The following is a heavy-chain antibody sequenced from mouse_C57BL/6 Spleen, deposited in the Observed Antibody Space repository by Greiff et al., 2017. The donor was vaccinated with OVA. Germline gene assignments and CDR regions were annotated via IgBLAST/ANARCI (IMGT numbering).Heavy chain of an antibody. CDR2: IDPSDSYT. Sequence: QVQLQQPGAELVMPGASVKLSCKASGYTFTSYWMHWVKQRPGQGLEWIGEIDPSDSYTNYNQKFKGKSTLTVDKSSSTAYMQLSGLASEDSAVYYCASHDGYCRFAYWGQGTLVTVSA. D-gene: IGHD2-3*01. V-gene: IGHV1-69*01. J-gene: IGHJ3*01. CDR3: ASHDGYCRFAY. CDR1: GYTFTSYW.